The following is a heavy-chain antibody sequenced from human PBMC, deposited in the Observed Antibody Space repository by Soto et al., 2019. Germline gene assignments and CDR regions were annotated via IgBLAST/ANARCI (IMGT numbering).Heavy chain of an antibody. CDR3: ERGRYGDY. Sequence: QVHLVQSGAEVKKPGASVKVSCQGSGYAFTTYGITWVRQAPGQGLEWMGWISAHNGNTNYAQKIQGRVTVTRDTSTSTAYMELRSLRYDATAVYYCERGRYGDYWGQGALVTVSS. CDR1: GYAFTTYG. D-gene: IGHD1-1*01. J-gene: IGHJ4*02. V-gene: IGHV1-18*01. CDR2: ISAHNGNT.